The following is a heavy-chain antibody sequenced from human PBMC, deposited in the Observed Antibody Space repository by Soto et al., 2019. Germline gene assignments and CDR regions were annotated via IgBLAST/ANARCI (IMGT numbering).Heavy chain of an antibody. D-gene: IGHD1-1*01. CDR1: GGSISSGDYY. V-gene: IGHV4-30-4*01. J-gene: IGHJ5*02. CDR2: IYYSGST. Sequence: QVQLQESCPGLVKPSQTLSPTCTVSGGSISSGDYYWSWIRQPPGKGLEWIGYIYYSGSTYYNPSLKSRVTISVDTSKNQFSLKLSSVTAADTAVYYCARAYNADVSPIEFDPWGQGTLVTVSS. CDR3: ARAYNADVSPIEFDP.